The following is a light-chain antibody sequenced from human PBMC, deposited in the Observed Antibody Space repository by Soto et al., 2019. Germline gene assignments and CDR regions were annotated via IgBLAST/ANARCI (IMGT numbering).Light chain of an antibody. CDR1: QSISSW. V-gene: IGKV1-5*01. Sequence: DIQMTQSPSTLSASVGDRVTLTCRASQSISSWLAWYQQKPGKAPKLLIYDASALESGVPSRFSGGGSGTGFTLTISSLQPDDFATYYCQQYNSHWTFGQGTKV. J-gene: IGKJ1*01. CDR3: QQYNSHWT. CDR2: DAS.